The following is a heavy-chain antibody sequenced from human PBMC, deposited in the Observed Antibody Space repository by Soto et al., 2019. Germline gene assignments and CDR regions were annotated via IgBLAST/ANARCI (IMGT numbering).Heavy chain of an antibody. CDR3: AKDQLTPISPRYFHS. J-gene: IGHJ4*02. CDR2: IRASGDAT. Sequence: GGSLRLSCAASGFTFSNAFMSWVRQAPGKGLEWVSSIRASGDATFHADSVKGRFTISRDNSKNTLYLQMNSLRAEDTARYYCAKDQLTPISPRYFHSWDQGTLVTVSS. V-gene: IGHV3-23*01. CDR1: GFTFSNAF. D-gene: IGHD3-3*01.